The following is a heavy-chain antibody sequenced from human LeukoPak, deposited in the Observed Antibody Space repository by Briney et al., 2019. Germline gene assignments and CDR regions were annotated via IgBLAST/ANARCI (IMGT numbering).Heavy chain of an antibody. J-gene: IGHJ4*02. D-gene: IGHD5-24*01. CDR2: IYYSGNT. CDR1: GGSISSYY. CDR3: ARFPQGGFNYFDY. Sequence: RSETLSLTCTVSGGSISSYYGRWIRQPPGKGREWIGYIYYSGNTNYNPSLKSRVTISVDTSKNLFSLKLNSVTTADTAVYYCARFPQGGFNYFDYWGQGALVTVSS. V-gene: IGHV4-59*01.